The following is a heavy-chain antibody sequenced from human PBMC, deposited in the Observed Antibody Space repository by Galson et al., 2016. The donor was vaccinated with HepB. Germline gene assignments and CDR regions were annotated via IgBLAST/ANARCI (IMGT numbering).Heavy chain of an antibody. D-gene: IGHD4-17*01. CDR1: GFTFGTYT. V-gene: IGHV3-43*01. CDR2: ITGDRANA. Sequence: SLRLSCAASGFTFGTYTMHWIRQAPGEGLQWVSLITGDRANAYYADSVNGRFTTSRDNRKNSLYLQMNSLRTEDTALYYCAKAHGGYSGFDYWGQGTLATVSS. J-gene: IGHJ4*02. CDR3: AKAHGGYSGFDY.